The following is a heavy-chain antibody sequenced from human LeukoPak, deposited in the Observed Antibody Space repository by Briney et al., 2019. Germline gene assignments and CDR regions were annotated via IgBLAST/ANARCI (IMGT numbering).Heavy chain of an antibody. V-gene: IGHV3-53*04. Sequence: GRSLRLSCAASGFTFSTYPIHWVRQAPGKGLEWVSVIYSGGSTYYADSVKGRFTISRHNSKNTLYLQMNSLRAEDTAVYYCARERGSVSGSFDAFDIWGQGTMVTVSS. J-gene: IGHJ3*02. CDR1: GFTFSTYP. CDR2: IYSGGST. D-gene: IGHD3-10*01. CDR3: ARERGSVSGSFDAFDI.